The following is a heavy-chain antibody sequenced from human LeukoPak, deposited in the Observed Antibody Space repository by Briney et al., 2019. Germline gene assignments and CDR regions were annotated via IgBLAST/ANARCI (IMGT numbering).Heavy chain of an antibody. CDR3: TWMTTFFTVDF. CDR2: MKSKGGGGTT. D-gene: IGHD3-16*01. Sequence: GGSLRLSCAVSGILFSDAWMIWVRQAPGQGLEWVGRMKSKGGGGTTDYAAPVKGRFTISRDDSRNTLYLQMDSLQIEDTAVYYCTWMTTFFTVDFWGQGTRVTVSS. CDR1: GILFSDAW. J-gene: IGHJ4*02. V-gene: IGHV3-15*01.